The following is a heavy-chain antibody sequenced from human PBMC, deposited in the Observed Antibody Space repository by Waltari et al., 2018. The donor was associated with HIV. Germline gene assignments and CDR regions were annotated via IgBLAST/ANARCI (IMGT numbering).Heavy chain of an antibody. CDR1: GYTFTGYY. Sequence: QVQLVPSGAEVQKPGAPGKVSCKASGYTFTGYYMHWVRQAPGQGLGWMGRINPNSGGTNYAQKFQGRVTMTRDTSISTAYMELSRLRSDDTAVYYCARLNYYYYYMDVWGKGTTVTVSS. CDR3: ARLNYYYYYMDV. V-gene: IGHV1-2*06. CDR2: INPNSGGT. J-gene: IGHJ6*03.